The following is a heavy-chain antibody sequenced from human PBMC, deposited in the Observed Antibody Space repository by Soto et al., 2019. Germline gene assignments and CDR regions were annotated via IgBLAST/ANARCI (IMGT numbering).Heavy chain of an antibody. Sequence: GGSLKTYCQGSGYSFSSHWIGGVRQMPGKGLEWMGIIYPGDSDTRYSPSFQGQVTISADKSISTAYLQCSSMKATDTAMYYCAKHIVSNYYYYYGMDVWGQGTTVPVSS. J-gene: IGHJ6*02. CDR1: GYSFSSHW. V-gene: IGHV5-51*01. CDR2: IYPGDSDT. CDR3: AKHIVSNYYYYYGMDV. D-gene: IGHD1-26*01.